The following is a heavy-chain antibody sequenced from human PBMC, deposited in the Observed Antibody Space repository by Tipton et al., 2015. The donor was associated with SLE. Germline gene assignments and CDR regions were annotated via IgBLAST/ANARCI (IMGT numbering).Heavy chain of an antibody. V-gene: IGHV4-34*01. CDR3: ARRGSSGCPGDY. CDR1: GGSFSGYY. D-gene: IGHD6-19*01. CDR2: INHSGST. Sequence: TLSLTCAVYGGSFSGYYWSWIRQPPGKGLEWIGEINHSGSTNYNPPLKSRVTISVDTSKNQFSLKLSSVTAADTAVYYCARRGSSGCPGDYWGQGTLVTVSS. J-gene: IGHJ4*02.